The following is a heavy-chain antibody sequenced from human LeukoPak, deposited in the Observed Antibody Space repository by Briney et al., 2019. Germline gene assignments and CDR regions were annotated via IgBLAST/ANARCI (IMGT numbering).Heavy chain of an antibody. CDR1: GGSISSYY. CDR3: ARDSGSYSGAFDI. Sequence: KPSETLSLTGTVSGGSISSYYWSWIRQPPGEGLEWIGYIYYSGSTNYNPSLKSRVTISVDTSKNQFSLKLSSVTAADTAVYYCARDSGSYSGAFDIWGQGTMVTVSS. V-gene: IGHV4-59*01. J-gene: IGHJ3*02. CDR2: IYYSGST. D-gene: IGHD1-26*01.